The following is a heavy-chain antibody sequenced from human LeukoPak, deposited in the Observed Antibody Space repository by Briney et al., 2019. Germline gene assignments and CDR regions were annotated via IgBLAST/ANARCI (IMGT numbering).Heavy chain of an antibody. CDR2: ISGRGDET. Sequence: PGGSLRLSCAASGFTFSDYAMSWVRQAPGGGLEWVSAISGRGDETFHADSVKGRFTTSRDNSKNTLSLQMSSLRGEDSAVYFCAKDTSAWWYHRAYMNVWGTGTTVTVSS. D-gene: IGHD2-15*01. CDR1: GFTFSDYA. CDR3: AKDTSAWWYHRAYMNV. J-gene: IGHJ6*03. V-gene: IGHV3-23*01.